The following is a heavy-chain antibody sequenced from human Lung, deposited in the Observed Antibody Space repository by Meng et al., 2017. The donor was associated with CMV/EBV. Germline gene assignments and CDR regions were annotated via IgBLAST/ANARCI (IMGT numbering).Heavy chain of an antibody. CDR2: MYYSATT. Sequence: SXPXSFXFTVPGDSITTSSYYWGWIRQPPGKGLEWIGSMYYSATTYYNPSLKSRVTISVDTSQNQFSLTLTSVTAAYTAVYYCAFFSVADYGSGSRDYLGQGXLVTVSS. D-gene: IGHD3-10*01. V-gene: IGHV4-39*01. J-gene: IGHJ4*02. CDR1: GDSITTSSYY. CDR3: AFFSVADYGSGSRDY.